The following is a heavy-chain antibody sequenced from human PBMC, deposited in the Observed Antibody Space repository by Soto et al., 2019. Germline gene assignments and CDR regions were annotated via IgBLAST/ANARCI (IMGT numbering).Heavy chain of an antibody. D-gene: IGHD2-21*01. J-gene: IGHJ6*03. V-gene: IGHV3-13*01. CDR1: GFTFSSYD. CDR2: IGTAGDT. CDR3: AREGSRGDTRYYYYYMDV. Sequence: EVQLVESGGGLVQPGGSLRLSCAASGFTFSSYDMHWVRQATGKGLEWVSAIGTAGDTYYPGSVKGRFTISRENAKNSLYLQMNSLRAGDTAVYYCAREGSRGDTRYYYYYMDVWGKGTTVTVSS.